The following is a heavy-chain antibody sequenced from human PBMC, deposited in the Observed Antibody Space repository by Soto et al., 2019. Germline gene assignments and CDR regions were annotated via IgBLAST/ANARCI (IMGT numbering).Heavy chain of an antibody. CDR1: GFTFSSYS. CDR2: ISSSSSTI. J-gene: IGHJ4*02. Sequence: GGSLRLSCAASGFTFSSYSMNWVRQAPGKGLEWVSYISSSSSTIYYADSVKGRFTISRDNAKNSLYLQMNSLRAEDTAVYYCARTGPNSGWYLAVKNYFDYWGQGTLVTVSS. CDR3: ARTGPNSGWYLAVKNYFDY. D-gene: IGHD6-19*01. V-gene: IGHV3-48*01.